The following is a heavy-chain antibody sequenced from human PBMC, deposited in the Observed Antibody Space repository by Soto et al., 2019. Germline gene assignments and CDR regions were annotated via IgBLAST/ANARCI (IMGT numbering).Heavy chain of an antibody. V-gene: IGHV1-46*03. CDR1: GYPFSNYH. Sequence: QVLLEQSGAEVRRPGASVKISCQASGYPFSNYHMHWVRQAPGQGLEWMGMIDPDNGRTKFAQSLQGRVTMTRDTSTNSVYIELRALKSEDTAIYFCTRISRSFDYWGQGSHVTVSS. CDR2: IDPDNGRT. CDR3: TRISRSFDY. J-gene: IGHJ4*02.